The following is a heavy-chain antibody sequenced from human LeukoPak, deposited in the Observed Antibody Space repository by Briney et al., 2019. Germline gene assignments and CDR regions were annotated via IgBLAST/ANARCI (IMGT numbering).Heavy chain of an antibody. CDR3: ARVGVLYYYGRGSFDY. V-gene: IGHV4-59*01. J-gene: IGHJ4*02. D-gene: IGHD3-10*01. Sequence: SETLSLTCTVSGGSISSYYWSWIRQPPGKGLEWIGYIYYSGSTNYNPSLKSRVTISVDTSKNQFSLKLSSVTAADTAVYYCARVGVLYYYGRGSFDYWGQGTPVTVSS. CDR2: IYYSGST. CDR1: GGSISSYY.